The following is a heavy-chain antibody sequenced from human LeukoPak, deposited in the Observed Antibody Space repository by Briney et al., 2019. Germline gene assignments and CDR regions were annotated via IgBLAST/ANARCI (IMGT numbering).Heavy chain of an antibody. CDR3: ARGLQSIAADEYYFDY. CDR1: GFTFSSYW. Sequence: GGSLRLSCAASGFTFSSYWMSWVRQAPGKGLEWVANIKQDGSEKYYVGSVKGRFTISRDNAKNSLYLQMNSLRAEDTAVYYCARGLQSIAADEYYFDYWGQGTLVTVSS. CDR2: IKQDGSEK. V-gene: IGHV3-7*01. J-gene: IGHJ4*02. D-gene: IGHD6-13*01.